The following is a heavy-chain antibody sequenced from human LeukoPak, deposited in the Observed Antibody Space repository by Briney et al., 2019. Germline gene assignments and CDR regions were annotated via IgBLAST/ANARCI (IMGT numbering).Heavy chain of an antibody. Sequence: SGTLSLTCGVSGGSPSSSNYYWGWIRQPPGKGLEWIGSIYYRGSTYYNPSLKSRITISVDTSKNQFSLRLSSVPAADTAVYYCARLWGDGYNLDYWGQGTLVTVSS. J-gene: IGHJ4*02. V-gene: IGHV4-39*01. CDR3: ARLWGDGYNLDY. CDR2: IYYRGST. D-gene: IGHD5-24*01. CDR1: GGSPSSSNYY.